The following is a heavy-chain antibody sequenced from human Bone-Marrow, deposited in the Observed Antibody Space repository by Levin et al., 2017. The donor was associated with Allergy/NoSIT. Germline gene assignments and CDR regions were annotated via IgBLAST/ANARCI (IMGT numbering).Heavy chain of an antibody. CDR1: GFTFSDYY. J-gene: IGHJ4*02. CDR2: ISSSGSTI. D-gene: IGHD2-2*02. Sequence: GGSLRLSCAASGFTFSDYYMSWIRQAPGKGLEWVSYISSSGSTIYYADSVKGRFTISRDNAKNSLYLQMNSLRAEDTAVYYCASYVGYCSSTSCYTGGPIFDYWGQGTLVTVSS. V-gene: IGHV3-11*01. CDR3: ASYVGYCSSTSCYTGGPIFDY.